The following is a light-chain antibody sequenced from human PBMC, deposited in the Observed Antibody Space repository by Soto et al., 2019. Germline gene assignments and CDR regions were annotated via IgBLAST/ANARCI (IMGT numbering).Light chain of an antibody. CDR1: QSVSSSY. V-gene: IGKV3-20*01. J-gene: IGKJ5*01. CDR2: GAS. CDR3: QQCGSSPIT. Sequence: EIVLTQPPGTLSLSPGERATLSCRASQSVSSSYLAWYQQKPGQAPRLLIYGASSRATGIPDRFSGSGSGTDFTLTISRLEPEDFAVYYCQQCGSSPITFGQGTRLEIK.